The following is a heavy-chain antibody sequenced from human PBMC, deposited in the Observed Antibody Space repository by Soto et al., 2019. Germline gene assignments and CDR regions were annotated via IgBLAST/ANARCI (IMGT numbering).Heavy chain of an antibody. Sequence: QVQLQESGPGLVKPSQTLSLTCTVSGGSISSGGYYWSWIRQHPGKGLEWIGYIYYSGSTYYNPSLKSRVTITVDTSKNQFSLKLSSVTAADTAVYYCARAESGSEDAFDIWGQGTMVTVSS. D-gene: IGHD3-3*01. V-gene: IGHV4-31*03. J-gene: IGHJ3*02. CDR1: GGSISSGGYY. CDR2: IYYSGST. CDR3: ARAESGSEDAFDI.